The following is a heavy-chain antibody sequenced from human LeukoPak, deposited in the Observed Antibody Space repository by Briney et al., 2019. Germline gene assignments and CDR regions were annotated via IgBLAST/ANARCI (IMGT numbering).Heavy chain of an antibody. CDR3: ARSQTGGTFDY. V-gene: IGHV4-31*03. CDR2: IYYSGST. Sequence: SETLSLTCTVSGGSISSGGYYWSWIRQHPGKGLEWIGYIYYSGSTYYNPSLKSRVTISVDTSKNQFSLQLKPVTPEDTAVYYCARSQTGGTFDYWGQGALVTVSS. CDR1: GGSISSGGYY. D-gene: IGHD1-26*01. J-gene: IGHJ4*02.